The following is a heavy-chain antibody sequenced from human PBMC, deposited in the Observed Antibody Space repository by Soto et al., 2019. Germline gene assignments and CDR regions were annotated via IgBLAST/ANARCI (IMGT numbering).Heavy chain of an antibody. CDR2: ILKDGSNK. J-gene: IGHJ4*02. V-gene: IGHV3-30*03. CDR1: GFTLSNYG. CDR3: ARPSDY. Sequence: GGSLRLSCAASGFTLSNYGMHWVRQAPGKGLEWVAVILKDGSNKYYADSVKGRFTISRDNSKNTWYLQMNSLRAEDTAVYYRARPSDYWGQGTLVTVSS.